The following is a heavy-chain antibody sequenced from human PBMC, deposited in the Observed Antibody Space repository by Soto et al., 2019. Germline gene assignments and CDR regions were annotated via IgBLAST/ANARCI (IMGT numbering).Heavy chain of an antibody. CDR1: GGTFSSYT. CDR2: IIPILGIA. J-gene: IGHJ4*02. V-gene: IGHV1-69*02. CDR3: ARSIAAAGMDY. D-gene: IGHD6-13*01. Sequence: QVQLVQSGAEVKKPGSSVKVSCKASGGTFSSYTISWVRQAPGQGLEWMGWIIPILGIANYAQKFQGRVTITADKSTSTAYMELSSLRSEDTAVYYCARSIAAAGMDYWGQGTLVTVSS.